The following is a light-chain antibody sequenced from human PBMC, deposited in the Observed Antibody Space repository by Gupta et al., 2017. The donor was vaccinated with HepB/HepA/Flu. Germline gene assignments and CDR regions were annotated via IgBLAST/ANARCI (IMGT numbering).Light chain of an antibody. CDR1: EDIKKY. CDR2: ESS. J-gene: IGKJ2*01. Sequence: DIQMTQSPSSLSASVGDSATITCQASEDIKKYLNWYQQTPGKAPILLNYESSDLQTGVPSRITGSGSGTVFSITIRRLQPEDVETYYCQQYNMRYTFGQGTKVEIK. CDR3: QQYNMRYT. V-gene: IGKV1-33*01.